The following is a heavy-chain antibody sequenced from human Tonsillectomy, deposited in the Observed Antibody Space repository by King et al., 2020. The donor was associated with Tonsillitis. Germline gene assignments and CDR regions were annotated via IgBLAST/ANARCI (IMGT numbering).Heavy chain of an antibody. CDR1: RGSISSSTYY. J-gene: IGHJ5*02. Sequence: QLQESGPGVVKPSETLSLTCTVSRGSISSSTYYWGWIRQPPGKGLEWIGVIYNDGTTYSTPSLESRVTISLDKPRNHFSLNLSSVTAADTGVYYCMRREASAARDWFGTWGQGILVTVSS. CDR3: MRREASAARDWFGT. CDR2: IYNDGTT. V-gene: IGHV4-39*02.